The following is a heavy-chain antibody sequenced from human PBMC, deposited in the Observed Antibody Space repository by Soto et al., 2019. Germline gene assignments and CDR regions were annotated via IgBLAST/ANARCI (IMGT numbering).Heavy chain of an antibody. CDR2: INHSGST. Sequence: QVQLQQWGAGLLKPSETLSLTCAVYGGSFSGYYWSWIRQPPGKGLEWIGEINHSGSTNYNPSLKSRVTISVDTSKNQFSQKLSSVTAADTAVYYCARVRITFGGVIVSFDYWGQGTLVNVSS. D-gene: IGHD3-16*02. V-gene: IGHV4-34*01. CDR3: ARVRITFGGVIVSFDY. CDR1: GGSFSGYY. J-gene: IGHJ4*02.